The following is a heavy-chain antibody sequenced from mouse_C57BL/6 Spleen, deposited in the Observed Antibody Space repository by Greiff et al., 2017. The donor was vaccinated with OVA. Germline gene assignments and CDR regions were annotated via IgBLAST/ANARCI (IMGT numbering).Heavy chain of an antibody. CDR2: IDPSDSYT. CDR1: GYTFTSYW. CDR3: ASPYSNYVAWFAY. J-gene: IGHJ3*01. Sequence: QVQLQQPGAELVKPGASVKLSCKASGYTFTSYWMQWVKQRPGQGLEWIGEIDPSDSYTNYNQKFKGKATLTVDTSSSTAYLQLSSLTSEDSAVYYCASPYSNYVAWFAYWGQGTLVTVSA. D-gene: IGHD2-5*01. V-gene: IGHV1-50*01.